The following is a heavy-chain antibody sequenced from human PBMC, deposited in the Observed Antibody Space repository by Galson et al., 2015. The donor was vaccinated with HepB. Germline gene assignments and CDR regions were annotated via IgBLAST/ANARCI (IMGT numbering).Heavy chain of an antibody. D-gene: IGHD6-19*01. CDR3: AREYPGAGNGFLDF. V-gene: IGHV3-30*03. J-gene: IGHJ4*01. CDR1: GFIFNVFG. Sequence: SLRLSCAASGFIFNVFGMHWVRQAPGKGLEWVAGLTSVGKPPFYGDSVKGRFTISRDNSKNTLYLEMDFLRVDDTGVYFCAREYPGAGNGFLDFWGRGALVIVSS. CDR2: LTSVGKPP.